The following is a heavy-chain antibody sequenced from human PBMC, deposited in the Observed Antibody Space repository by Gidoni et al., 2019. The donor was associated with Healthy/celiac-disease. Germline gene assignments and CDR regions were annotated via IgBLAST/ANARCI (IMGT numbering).Heavy chain of an antibody. J-gene: IGHJ6*04. CDR2: ISAYNGTT. V-gene: IGHV1-18*01. CDR3: AYTRVYCSSTSCSMDV. CDR1: GYTLTSYG. D-gene: IGHD2-2*01. Sequence: QVQLAQPGAEVKKPGASVKVFCKVSGYTLTSYGISWVRQAPGQGLEWMGWISAYNGTTNYAQKLQGRVTMTTDTSTSTAYMELRSLRSDDTAVYYCAYTRVYCSSTSCSMDVWGKGTTVTVSS.